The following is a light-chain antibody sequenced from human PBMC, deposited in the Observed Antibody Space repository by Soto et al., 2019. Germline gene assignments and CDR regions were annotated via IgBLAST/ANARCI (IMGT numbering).Light chain of an antibody. V-gene: IGKV1-12*01. CDR1: QDVNIW. J-gene: IGKJ2*01. CDR3: QQVNTFPYP. Sequence: DIQMTQSPSSVAASVGDRVTITCRASQDVNIWLAWYQQRPGKAPKLLIFGASNLHSGAPSRFSGSGIGSDFTLPIRGLEPEDFATYYCQQVNTFPYPFGQGAPVEIK. CDR2: GAS.